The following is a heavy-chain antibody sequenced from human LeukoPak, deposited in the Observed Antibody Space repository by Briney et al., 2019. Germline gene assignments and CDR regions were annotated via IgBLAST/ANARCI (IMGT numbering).Heavy chain of an antibody. V-gene: IGHV3-21*01. CDR2: ITSSSSYI. CDR3: ARDEEYCGGDCREAFDI. Sequence: PGGSLKLSCAASGFTFSSYSMNWVRQAPGKGLEWVSSITSSSSYIYYADSVKGRFTISRDNAKNSLYLQMNSLRAEDTAVYYCARDEEYCGGDCREAFDIWGQGTMVTVSS. CDR1: GFTFSSYS. D-gene: IGHD2-21*02. J-gene: IGHJ3*02.